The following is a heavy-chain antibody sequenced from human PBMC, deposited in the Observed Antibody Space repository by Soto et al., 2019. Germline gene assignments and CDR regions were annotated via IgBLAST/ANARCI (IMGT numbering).Heavy chain of an antibody. Sequence: QVQLVESGGGVVQPGRSLRLSCAAPRFIFISYGMHWVRQAPGKGLEWLAVTSYDGNNKYYGDSVKGRSTISRDNSKNTLYLQMNSLRPEDTAVYYCASTVDTTMVTWALGNWGQGTLVTVSS. J-gene: IGHJ1*01. CDR2: TSYDGNNK. CDR3: ASTVDTTMVTWALGN. D-gene: IGHD5-18*01. CDR1: RFIFISYG. V-gene: IGHV3-30*03.